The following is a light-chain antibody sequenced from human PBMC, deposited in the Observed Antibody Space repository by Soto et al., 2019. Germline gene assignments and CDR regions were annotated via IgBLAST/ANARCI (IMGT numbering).Light chain of an antibody. CDR1: QSVSSSY. CDR3: QQYGSTPQT. CDR2: GAS. Sequence: EIGLKQYTGTLALSPEERASLSCRVSQSVSSSYLAWYQQKPGQAPRLLIYGASSRATGIPDRFSGSGSGTDFTLTITRLEPEDFAVYYCQQYGSTPQTFGQGTNVDIK. J-gene: IGKJ1*01. V-gene: IGKV3-20*01.